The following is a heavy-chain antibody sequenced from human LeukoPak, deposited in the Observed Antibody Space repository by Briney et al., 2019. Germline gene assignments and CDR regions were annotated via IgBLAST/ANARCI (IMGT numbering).Heavy chain of an antibody. V-gene: IGHV4-59*12. CDR2: IYYSGST. CDR1: GGSISSYY. Sequence: SETLSLTCTVSGGSISSYYWSWIRQPPGKGLEWIGYIYYSGSTNYNPSLKSRVTISVDTSKNQFSLKLSSVTAADTAVYYCARRFDYWGQGTLVTVSS. J-gene: IGHJ4*02. CDR3: ARRFDY.